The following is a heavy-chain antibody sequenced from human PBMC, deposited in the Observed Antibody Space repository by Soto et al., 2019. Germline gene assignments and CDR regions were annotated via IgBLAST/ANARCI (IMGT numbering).Heavy chain of an antibody. CDR2: ISANSGDT. D-gene: IGHD6-13*01. V-gene: IGHV1-18*01. J-gene: IGHJ6*02. CDR3: ARDLLYSSSWYRSPYYYYYGMDV. CDR1: GYTFTSYG. Sequence: ASVKVSCKASGYTFTSYGISWVRQAPGQGLEWMGWISANSGDTNYAQKLQGRVTMTRDTSISTAYRELSRLRSDDTAVYYCARDLLYSSSWYRSPYYYYYGMDVWGQGTTVTVSS.